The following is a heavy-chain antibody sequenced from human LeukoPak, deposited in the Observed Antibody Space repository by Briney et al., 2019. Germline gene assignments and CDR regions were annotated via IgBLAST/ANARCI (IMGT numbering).Heavy chain of an antibody. CDR3: ARVLGGSGSYSYFDY. CDR1: GFNFSTYS. J-gene: IGHJ4*02. CDR2: ISSSASFI. V-gene: IGHV3-21*01. Sequence: GGSLRLSCAASGFNFSTYSMKWVRQAPGKGLEWVSSISSSASFIYYADSVKGRFTISRDNAKNSLFLQMNSLRAEDTAVYYCARVLGGSGSYSYFDYWGQGTLVTVSS. D-gene: IGHD3-10*01.